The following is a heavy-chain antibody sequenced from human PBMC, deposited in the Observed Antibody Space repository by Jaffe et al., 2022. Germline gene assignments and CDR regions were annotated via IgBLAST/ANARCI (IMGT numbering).Heavy chain of an antibody. D-gene: IGHD3-3*01. V-gene: IGHV4-61*01. CDR1: GGSVSSGSYY. J-gene: IGHJ6*03. CDR2: IYYSGST. CDR3: ARDRGRYDFWSGYYNYYYMDV. Sequence: QVQLQESGPGLVKPSETLSLTCTVSGGSVSSGSYYWSWIRQPPGKGLEWIGYIYYSGSTNYNPSLKSRVTISVDTSKNQFSLKLSSVTAADTAVYYCARDRGRYDFWSGYYNYYYMDVWGKGTTVTVSS.